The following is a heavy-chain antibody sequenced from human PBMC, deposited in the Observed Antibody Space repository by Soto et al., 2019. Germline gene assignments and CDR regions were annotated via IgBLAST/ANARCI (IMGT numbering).Heavy chain of an antibody. J-gene: IGHJ4*02. Sequence: GSLRLSCAASGFTFSSYGMHWVRQAPGKGLEWVAVRWYDGSNKYYADSVKGRFTISRDNSKNTLYLQMNSLRAEDTAVYYCARGRFGELSGGPIDYWGQGTLVTVSS. CDR1: GFTFSSYG. D-gene: IGHD3-10*01. CDR3: ARGRFGELSGGPIDY. CDR2: RWYDGSNK. V-gene: IGHV3-33*01.